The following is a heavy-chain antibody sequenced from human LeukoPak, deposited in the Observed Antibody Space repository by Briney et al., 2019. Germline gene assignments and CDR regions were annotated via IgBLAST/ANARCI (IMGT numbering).Heavy chain of an antibody. V-gene: IGHV4-59*01. CDR2: IYYSGST. J-gene: IGHJ4*02. Sequence: PSETLSLTCTVPGGSISSYYWIWIRQPPGKGLEWIGYIYYSGSTNYNPSLKSRVTISIDTSKNQFSLKLSSVTAADTAVYYCARGGVGVITTNDHSGQGTLVTVSS. CDR3: ARGGVGVITTNDH. CDR1: GGSISSYY. D-gene: IGHD3-22*01.